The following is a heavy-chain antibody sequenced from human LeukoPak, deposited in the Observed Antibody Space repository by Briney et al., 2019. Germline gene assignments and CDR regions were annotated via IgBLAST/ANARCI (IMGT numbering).Heavy chain of an antibody. V-gene: IGHV3-23*01. J-gene: IGHJ4*02. Sequence: PGGSLRLPCAASGFTFNVYAMSWARQAAGQGLVCDSGISDTGRRTFYADSVKCRFTISRDDSKKTVYLQMNALRAEDTAIYFCARHDSFIPYWGQGTLVTVSS. CDR3: ARHDSFIPY. CDR1: GFTFNVYA. D-gene: IGHD3-16*02. CDR2: ISDTGRRT.